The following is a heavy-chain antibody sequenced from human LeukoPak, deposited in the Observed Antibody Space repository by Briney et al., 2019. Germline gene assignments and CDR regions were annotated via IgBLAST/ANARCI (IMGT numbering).Heavy chain of an antibody. J-gene: IGHJ4*02. CDR3: ATLLGETHFFDY. CDR1: GKYTLIELS. V-gene: IGHV1-24*01. CDR2: FDPEDGET. D-gene: IGHD1-26*01. Sequence: ASLKVSCKVSGKYTLIELSMHWVRQAPGKGLEGLGGFDPEDGETIYAQKFKGRVTMTEDTSTDTAYMGLSSLRSEDTAVYYCATLLGETHFFDYWGQGTLVTVSS.